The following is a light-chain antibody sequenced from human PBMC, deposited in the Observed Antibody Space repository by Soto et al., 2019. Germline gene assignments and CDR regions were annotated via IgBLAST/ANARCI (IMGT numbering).Light chain of an antibody. Sequence: EIVLTQSPGSLSLSPGERATLSCRASQNVPNNYLAWYQQKPGQAPRLLIHDAASRATGIPDRFSGSGSGTDFTLTISRLEPEDFAVYYCQQHHGSPFTFGPGTKVDIK. CDR1: QNVPNNY. CDR3: QQHHGSPFT. V-gene: IGKV3-20*01. CDR2: DAA. J-gene: IGKJ3*01.